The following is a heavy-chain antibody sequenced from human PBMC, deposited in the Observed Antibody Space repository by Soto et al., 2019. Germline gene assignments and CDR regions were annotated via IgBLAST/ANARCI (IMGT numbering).Heavy chain of an antibody. V-gene: IGHV4-59*01. J-gene: IGHJ6*03. D-gene: IGHD1-26*01. CDR1: GGSISSYY. CDR2: IYYSGST. CDR3: ARVGSSHNNYYYYYYMDV. Sequence: SETLSLTCTVSGGSISSYYWSWIRQPPGKGLEWIGYIYYSGSTNYNPSLKSRVTISVDTSKNQFSLKLSSVTAADTAVYYCARVGSSHNNYYYYYYMDVWGKGTTVTVSS.